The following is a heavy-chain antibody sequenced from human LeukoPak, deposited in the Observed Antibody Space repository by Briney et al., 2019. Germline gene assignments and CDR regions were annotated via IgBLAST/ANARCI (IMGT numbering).Heavy chain of an antibody. CDR1: GFTFTNYW. Sequence: GGSLRLSCAASGFTFTNYWMSWVRQAPGKGLELVANIKQDRSEKYYVDSVKGRFTISRDNAKNSLYLRMNSLRAEDTAVYYCARLREIPVFGVVTKSTSYFDYWGQGTLVTVSS. CDR3: ARLREIPVFGVVTKSTSYFDY. J-gene: IGHJ4*02. V-gene: IGHV3-7*01. CDR2: IKQDRSEK. D-gene: IGHD3-3*01.